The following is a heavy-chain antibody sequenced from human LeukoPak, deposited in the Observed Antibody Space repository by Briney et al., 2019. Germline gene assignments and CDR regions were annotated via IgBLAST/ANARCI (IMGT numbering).Heavy chain of an antibody. D-gene: IGHD4-17*01. CDR2: IWYDGSNK. V-gene: IGHV3-33*01. CDR3: AGGSGDYSPDY. J-gene: IGHJ4*02. CDR1: GFTFSSWA. Sequence: GGSLRLSCAASGFTFSSWAMHWVRQAPGKGLEWVALIWYDGSNKYYADSVRGRFTISRDNSKNTLYLQMNSLRAEDTAVYYCAGGSGDYSPDYWGQGTLVTVSS.